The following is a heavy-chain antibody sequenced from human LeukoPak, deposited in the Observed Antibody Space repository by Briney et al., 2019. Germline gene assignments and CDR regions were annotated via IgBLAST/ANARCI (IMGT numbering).Heavy chain of an antibody. CDR1: GYTFSSYA. V-gene: IGHV1-69*13. D-gene: IGHD6-6*01. Sequence: SVKVSCKASGYTFSSYAISWVRQAPGQGLEWMGGIIPIFGTANYAQKFQGRVTITADESTSTAYMELSSLRSEDTAVYYCARTLVAAHVGGFDYWGQGTLVTVSS. J-gene: IGHJ4*02. CDR3: ARTLVAAHVGGFDY. CDR2: IIPIFGTA.